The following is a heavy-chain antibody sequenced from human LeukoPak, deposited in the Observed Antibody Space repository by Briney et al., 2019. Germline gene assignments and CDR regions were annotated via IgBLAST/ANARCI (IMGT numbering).Heavy chain of an antibody. CDR3: ARSGMATSSFDC. V-gene: IGHV4-59*08. D-gene: IGHD5-24*01. CDR1: GGSISSYY. CDR2: IYYSAST. Sequence: KTSETLSLTCTVSGGSISSYYWSWIRQPPGKGLEWIGYIYYSASTNYNPSPKSRVTISVDTSKNQFSLKLSSVTAADTAVYYCARSGMATSSFDCWGQGTLVTVSS. J-gene: IGHJ4*02.